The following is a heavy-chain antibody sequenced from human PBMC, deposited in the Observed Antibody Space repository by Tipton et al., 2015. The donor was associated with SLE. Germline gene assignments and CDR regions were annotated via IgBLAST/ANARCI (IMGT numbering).Heavy chain of an antibody. J-gene: IGHJ4*02. Sequence: TLSLTCAVYGGSFSGYYWSWIRQPAGKGLEWIGHFYTSGGTNYNPSLKSRLTISMDTSKRQVSLKLRSVTAADTAVYYCARGRDNSGWYPYHFDSWGQGTLVTVSS. D-gene: IGHD6-19*01. V-gene: IGHV4-4*09. CDR1: GGSFSGYY. CDR3: ARGRDNSGWYPYHFDS. CDR2: FYTSGGT.